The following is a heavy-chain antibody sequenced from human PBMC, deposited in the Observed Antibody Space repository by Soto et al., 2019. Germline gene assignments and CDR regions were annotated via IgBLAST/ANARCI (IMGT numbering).Heavy chain of an antibody. D-gene: IGHD5-12*01. CDR1: GGSITPGGFS. V-gene: IGHV4-30-2*06. CDR2: IGHLENT. CDR3: ARGGGNDPFDS. J-gene: IGHJ4*02. Sequence: SETLSLTCTVSGGSITPGGFSWSWIRQSPGKGLEWIGYIGHLENTYFHPTFKSRLTMSIDRRKNQFSLNLSSVTAADRAVYYCARGGGNDPFDSWGQGVLVTVSS.